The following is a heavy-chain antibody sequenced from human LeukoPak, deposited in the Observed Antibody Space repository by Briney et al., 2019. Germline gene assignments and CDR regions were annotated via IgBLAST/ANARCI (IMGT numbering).Heavy chain of an antibody. J-gene: IGHJ4*02. CDR3: ARAHTIFGVVIIFDYFDY. V-gene: IGHV4-38-2*02. CDR2: IYHSGST. CDR1: GYSISSGYY. D-gene: IGHD3-3*01. Sequence: SETLSLTCTVSGYSISSGYYWGWIRQPPGKGLEWIGSIYHSGSTYYNPSLKSRVTISVDTSKNQFSLKLSSVTAADTAVYYCARAHTIFGVVIIFDYFDYWGQGTLVTVSS.